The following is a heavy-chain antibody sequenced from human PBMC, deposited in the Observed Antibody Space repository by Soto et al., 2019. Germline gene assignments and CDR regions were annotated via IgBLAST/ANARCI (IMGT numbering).Heavy chain of an antibody. CDR2: IQQDGSEK. V-gene: IGHV3-7*01. CDR1: GFTFSRFW. CDR3: ARDRGGYGLFDS. Sequence: PGGSLRLSCAVSGFTFSRFWMGWVRQAPGRGLEWVANIQQDGSEKYYVDSAKGRFTMSKDNARNSLYLEMRSLRDEDTAVYYCARDRGGYGLFDSWGQGTLVTVSS. J-gene: IGHJ4*02. D-gene: IGHD5-18*01.